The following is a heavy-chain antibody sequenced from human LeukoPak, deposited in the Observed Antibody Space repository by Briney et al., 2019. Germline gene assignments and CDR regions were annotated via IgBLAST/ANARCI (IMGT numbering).Heavy chain of an antibody. Sequence: GGSLRLSCAASGFTFSSYEMNWVRQAPGKGLEWVSYISRSGSTIYYADSVKGRFTISRDNAKNSLYLQMDSLRAEDTAVYYCARERGYYYDSSGYYYANCFDYWGQGTLVTVSS. CDR3: ARERGYYYDSSGYYYANCFDY. V-gene: IGHV3-48*03. D-gene: IGHD3-22*01. CDR2: ISRSGSTI. J-gene: IGHJ4*02. CDR1: GFTFSSYE.